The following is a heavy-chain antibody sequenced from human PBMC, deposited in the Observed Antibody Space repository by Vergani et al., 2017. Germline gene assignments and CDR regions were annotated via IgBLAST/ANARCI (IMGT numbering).Heavy chain of an antibody. V-gene: IGHV3-21*01. D-gene: IGHD3-10*01. CDR1: GFTFSSYS. J-gene: IGHJ6*02. CDR3: AXDLAPSYGYYGMDV. Sequence: EVQLVESGGGLVKPGGSLRLSCAASGFTFSSYSMNWVRQAPGKGLEWVSSISSSSSYIYYADSVKGRFTISRDNAKNSLYLQMNSLRAEDTAVYYCAXDLAPSYGYYGMDVWGQGTTVTVSS. CDR2: ISSSSSYI.